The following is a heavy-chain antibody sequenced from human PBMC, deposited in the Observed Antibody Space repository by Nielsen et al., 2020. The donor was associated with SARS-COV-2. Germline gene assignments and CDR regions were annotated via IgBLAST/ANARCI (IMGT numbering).Heavy chain of an antibody. J-gene: IGHJ6*03. V-gene: IGHV4-34*01. CDR2: INHSGST. Sequence: SETLSLTCAVYGGSFSGYYWSWIRQPPGKGLEWIGEINHSGSTNYNPSLKSRVTISVDKSKNQFSLKLSSGTAADTAVYYCARLRMAYYMDVWGKGTTVTVSS. CDR1: GGSFSGYY. D-gene: IGHD5-24*01. CDR3: ARLRMAYYMDV.